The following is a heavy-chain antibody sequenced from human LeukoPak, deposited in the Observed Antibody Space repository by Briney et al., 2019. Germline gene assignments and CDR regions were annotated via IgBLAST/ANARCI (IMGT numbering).Heavy chain of an antibody. Sequence: GGSLRLSCAASGFTFSSYGMSWVRQAPGKGLEWVAFIRYDGSNKYYADSVKGRFTISRDNSKNTLYLQMNSLRAEDTAVYYCAKAPIGSSWSYYYYMDVWGKGTTVTISS. D-gene: IGHD6-13*01. CDR3: AKAPIGSSWSYYYYMDV. V-gene: IGHV3-30*02. J-gene: IGHJ6*03. CDR1: GFTFSSYG. CDR2: IRYDGSNK.